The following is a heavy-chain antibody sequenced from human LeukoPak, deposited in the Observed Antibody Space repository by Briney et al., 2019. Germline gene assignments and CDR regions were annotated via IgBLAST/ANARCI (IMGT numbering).Heavy chain of an antibody. CDR1: GFSFSNYA. J-gene: IGHJ4*02. CDR3: TRQRTAWYVDY. Sequence: GGSLRLSCAASGFSFSNYAMSWVRQAPGKGLEWVSGVSASGASTYSEDSVKGRFIISRDNSDNTVFLHMNSLRAEDTAVYYCTRQRTAWYVDYWGQGILVTVSS. D-gene: IGHD1-1*01. CDR2: VSASGAST. V-gene: IGHV3-23*01.